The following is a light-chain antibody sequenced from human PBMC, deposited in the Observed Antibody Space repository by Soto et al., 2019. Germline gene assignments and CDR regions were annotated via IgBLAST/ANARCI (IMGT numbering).Light chain of an antibody. J-gene: IGLJ3*02. V-gene: IGLV1-40*01. CDR2: GNS. CDR1: SYNIGAGYD. Sequence: QSVLTQPPSVSGAPGQRVTISCTGSSYNIGAGYDVHWYQQLPGTAPKLLIYGNSNRPSGVPDRFSGSKSGTSASLAITGLQAEDEADYYCQSYDSSLSGLWVFGGGTQLTVL. CDR3: QSYDSSLSGLWV.